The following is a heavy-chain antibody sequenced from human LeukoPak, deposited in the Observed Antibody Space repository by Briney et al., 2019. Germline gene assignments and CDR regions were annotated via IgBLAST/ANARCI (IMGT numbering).Heavy chain of an antibody. V-gene: IGHV4-30-4*08. CDR2: IYYSGST. CDR3: ARGERETDCSSTSCPQPKNWFDP. J-gene: IGHJ5*02. Sequence: SQTLSLTCTVSGGSISSGDYYWSWIRQPPGKGLEWIGYIYYSGSTYYNPSLKSRVTISVDTSKNQFSLKLSSVTAADTAVYYCARGERETDCSSTSCPQPKNWFDPWGQGTLVTVSS. CDR1: GGSISSGDYY. D-gene: IGHD2-2*01.